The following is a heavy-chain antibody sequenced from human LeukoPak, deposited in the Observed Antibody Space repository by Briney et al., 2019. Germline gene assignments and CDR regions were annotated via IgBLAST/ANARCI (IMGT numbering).Heavy chain of an antibody. Sequence: GGSLRLSCAAAGFSFSDYYMSWIRQAPGKGLEWVSYISRSGTPIYYADSVKGRFTISRDNAKNSLYLQMNSLRAEDTAVYYCAREDVVLVDAVRYYYYGMDVWGQGTTVTVSS. CDR2: ISRSGTPI. CDR3: AREDVVLVDAVRYYYYGMDV. D-gene: IGHD2-8*01. CDR1: GFSFSDYY. J-gene: IGHJ6*02. V-gene: IGHV3-11*01.